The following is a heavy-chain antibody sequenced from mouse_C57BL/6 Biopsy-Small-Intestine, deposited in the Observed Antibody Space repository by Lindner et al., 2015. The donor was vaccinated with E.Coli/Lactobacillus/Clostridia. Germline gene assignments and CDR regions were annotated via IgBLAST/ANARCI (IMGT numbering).Heavy chain of an antibody. CDR3: ASARGDGSFAY. V-gene: IGHV2-6*01. Sequence: VQLQESGPGLAXPSQSLSITCTVSGFSLTSFGVDWVRQSPGKGLEWLGVIWTIGRTNYNSGLKSRLSISKDNSKSQVFLKMDSLQTDDTAMYYCASARGDGSFAYWGQGTLVTVSA. CDR2: IWTIGRT. D-gene: IGHD2-3*01. J-gene: IGHJ3*01. CDR1: GFSLTSFG.